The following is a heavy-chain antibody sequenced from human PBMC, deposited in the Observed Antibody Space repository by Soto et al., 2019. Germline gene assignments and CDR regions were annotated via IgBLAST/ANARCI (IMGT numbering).Heavy chain of an antibody. D-gene: IGHD3-10*01. CDR2: ISYDGSNK. V-gene: IGHV3-30-3*01. CDR1: GFTFSSYA. J-gene: IGHJ4*02. CDR3: ARGPRYYYGSGSYYDC. Sequence: QVQLVESGGGVVQPGRSLRLSCAASGFTFSSYAMHWVRQAPGKGLEWVAVISYDGSNKYYADSVKGRFTISRDNSKNTLYLQMNSLRAEDTAVYYCARGPRYYYGSGSYYDCWGQGTLVTVSS.